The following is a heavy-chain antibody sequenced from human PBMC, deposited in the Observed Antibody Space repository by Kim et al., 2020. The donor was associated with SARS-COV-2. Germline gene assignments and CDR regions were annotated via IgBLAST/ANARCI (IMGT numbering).Heavy chain of an antibody. Sequence: SETLSRTCTVSGGSISSGSYYWSWIRQHPGKGLEWIGYIYYSGSTYYNPSLKSRVTISVDTSKNQFSLKLSSVTAADTAVYYCARASFAALAYYYYGMDVWGQGTTVTVSS. CDR2: IYYSGST. CDR1: GGSISSGSYY. CDR3: ARASFAALAYYYYGMDV. D-gene: IGHD6-25*01. J-gene: IGHJ6*02. V-gene: IGHV4-31*03.